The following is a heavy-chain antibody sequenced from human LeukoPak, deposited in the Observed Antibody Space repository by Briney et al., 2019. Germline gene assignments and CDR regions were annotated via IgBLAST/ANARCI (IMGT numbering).Heavy chain of an antibody. V-gene: IGHV3-30*18. CDR3: AKDLSYLRAFDI. CDR2: ISYDGSNK. D-gene: IGHD2-2*01. Sequence: GGSLRLSCAASGFTFSSYGMHWVRQAPGKGLEWVAVISYDGSNKYYVDSVKGRFTISRDNSKNTLYLQMNSLRAEDTAVYYCAKDLSYLRAFDIWGQGTMVTVSS. J-gene: IGHJ3*02. CDR1: GFTFSSYG.